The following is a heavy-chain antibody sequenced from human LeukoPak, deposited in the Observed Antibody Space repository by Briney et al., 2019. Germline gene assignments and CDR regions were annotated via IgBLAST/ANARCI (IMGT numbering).Heavy chain of an antibody. CDR2: IYPGDSDT. V-gene: IGHV5-51*01. J-gene: IGHJ6*02. CDR1: GYSFTSYW. D-gene: IGHD6-13*01. Sequence: GESLKISCKGSGYSFTSYWIGWVRQMPGKGLEWMGIIYPGDSDTRCSPSFQGQVTISADKSISTAYLQWSSLKASDTAMYYCARQEGIAAAGSNYYGMDVWGQGTTVTVSS. CDR3: ARQEGIAAAGSNYYGMDV.